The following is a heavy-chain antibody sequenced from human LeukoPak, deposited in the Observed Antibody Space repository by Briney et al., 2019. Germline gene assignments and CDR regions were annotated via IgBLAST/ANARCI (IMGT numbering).Heavy chain of an antibody. V-gene: IGHV1-46*01. CDR2: INPSGGST. Sequence: ASVKVSCKASGYTFTSYYMHWVRQAPGQGPEWMGIINPSGGSTSYAQKFQGRVTMTRDMSTSTVYMELSSLRSEDTAVYYCARDHRGDGLDYYYYYYMDVWGKGTTVTVSS. CDR1: GYTFTSYY. D-gene: IGHD3-10*01. CDR3: ARDHRGDGLDYYYYYYMDV. J-gene: IGHJ6*03.